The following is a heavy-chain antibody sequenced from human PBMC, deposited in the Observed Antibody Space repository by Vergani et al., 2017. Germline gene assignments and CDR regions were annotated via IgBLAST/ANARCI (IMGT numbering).Heavy chain of an antibody. CDR3: ARFENSGYPLGFDY. D-gene: IGHD3-22*01. CDR1: GGSVSSGSYY. J-gene: IGHJ4*02. V-gene: IGHV4-61*10. CDR2: IYYSGST. Sequence: QVQLQESGPGLVKPSETLSLTCTVSGGSVSSGSYYWSWTRQPAGKGLEWIGYIYYSGSTNYNPSLKSRVTISVDTSKNQFSLKLSSVTAADTAVYYCARFENSGYPLGFDYWGQGTLVTVSS.